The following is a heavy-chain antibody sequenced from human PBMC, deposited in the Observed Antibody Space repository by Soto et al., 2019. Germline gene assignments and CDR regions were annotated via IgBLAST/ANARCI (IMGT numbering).Heavy chain of an antibody. CDR3: ARGTGAAVAADY. D-gene: IGHD6-19*01. J-gene: IGHJ4*02. CDR1: GFTFSSYW. V-gene: IGHV3-7*01. Sequence: EVQLVESGGGLVQPGGSLRLSCAASGFTFSSYWMSWVRQAPGKGLEWVANIKQDGSEKFYVDSVKGRFTISRDNAKNSLCRQMNSLRAEDTAVYYCARGTGAAVAADYWGQGTLVTVSS. CDR2: IKQDGSEK.